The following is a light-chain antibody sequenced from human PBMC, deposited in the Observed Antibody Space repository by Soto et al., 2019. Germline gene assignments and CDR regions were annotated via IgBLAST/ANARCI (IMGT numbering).Light chain of an antibody. V-gene: IGKV1-5*01. CDR2: DAS. CDR1: QSISTW. J-gene: IGKJ2*01. Sequence: DIQMTQSPSTLSASVGDRVTITCRASQSISTWLAWYQQKPGKAPKLLIYDASSLQSGVPSRFSGHGSGTDFTLTISSLQPDDFATYYCQQYNSYTTFGXGTK. CDR3: QQYNSYTT.